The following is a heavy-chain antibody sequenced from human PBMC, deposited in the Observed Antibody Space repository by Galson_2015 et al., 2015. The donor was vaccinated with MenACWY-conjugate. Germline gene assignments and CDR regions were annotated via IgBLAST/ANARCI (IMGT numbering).Heavy chain of an antibody. V-gene: IGHV3-48*01. Sequence: SLRLSCAASGFTFSRYSMNWVRQAPGKGLEWLSYISDGSGTIFYADSVKGRFTISRDNAKNSLYLEMNSLRAEDTAVYYCASWRYSSSWYSDYWGQGTLVTVSS. CDR2: ISDGSGTI. J-gene: IGHJ4*02. CDR1: GFTFSRYS. D-gene: IGHD6-13*01. CDR3: ASWRYSSSWYSDY.